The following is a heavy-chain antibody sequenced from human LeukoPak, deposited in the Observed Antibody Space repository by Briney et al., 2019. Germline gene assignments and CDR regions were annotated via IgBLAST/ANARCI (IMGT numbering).Heavy chain of an antibody. J-gene: IGHJ3*02. Sequence: GGSLRLSCAASGFTFSTYSMNWVRQAPGKGLEWVLHSNGRTTTISYADSVKGRFTISRDNAKNSLYLQMNSLRDEDTAVYYCARDESYAFDIWGQGTMVTVSS. CDR3: ARDESYAFDI. V-gene: IGHV3-48*02. CDR2: SNGRTTTI. CDR1: GFTFSTYS.